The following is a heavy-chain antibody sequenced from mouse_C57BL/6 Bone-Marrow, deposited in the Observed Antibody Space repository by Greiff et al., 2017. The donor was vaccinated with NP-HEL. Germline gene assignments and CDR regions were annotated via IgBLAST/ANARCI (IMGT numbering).Heavy chain of an antibody. CDR2: IWSGGST. J-gene: IGHJ4*01. D-gene: IGHD1-1*01. CDR1: GFSLTSYG. CDR3: ARKITTVVAGGENYAMDY. V-gene: IGHV2-2*01. Sequence: VQLQQSGPGLVQPSQSLSITCTVSGFSLTSYGVHWVRQSPGKGLEWLGVIWSGGSTDYNAAFISRLSISKDNSKSQVFFKMNSLQADDTAIYYCARKITTVVAGGENYAMDYWGQGTSVTVSS.